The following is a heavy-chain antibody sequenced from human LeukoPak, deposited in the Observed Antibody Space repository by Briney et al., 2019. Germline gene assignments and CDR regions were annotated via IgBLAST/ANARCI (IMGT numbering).Heavy chain of an antibody. CDR3: ARGGTAVIAPYAFDI. CDR1: GGSFSDYY. D-gene: IGHD4-23*01. J-gene: IGHJ3*02. V-gene: IGHV4-34*01. CDR2: VTHSGGT. Sequence: PSETLSLTCAVYGGSFSDYYWSWIRQPPGKGLEWIGEVTHSGGTNCNPSVKSRVAMSVDTSKKQFSLKLSSLTAADTAVYYCARGGTAVIAPYAFDIWGQGTMVTVSS.